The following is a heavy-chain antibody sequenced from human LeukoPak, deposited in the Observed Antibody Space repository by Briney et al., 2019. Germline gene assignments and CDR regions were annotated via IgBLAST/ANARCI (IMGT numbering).Heavy chain of an antibody. D-gene: IGHD3-10*01. V-gene: IGHV3-30*18. J-gene: IGHJ3*02. CDR2: ISYDGSNK. CDR1: GFTFSSYG. Sequence: GGSLRLSCAASGFTFSSYGMHWVRQAPGKGLEWVAVISYDGSNKYYADSVKGRFTISRDNSKNTLYLQMNSLRAEDTAVYYCAKGPWFGTDAFDIWGQGTMVTVSS. CDR3: AKGPWFGTDAFDI.